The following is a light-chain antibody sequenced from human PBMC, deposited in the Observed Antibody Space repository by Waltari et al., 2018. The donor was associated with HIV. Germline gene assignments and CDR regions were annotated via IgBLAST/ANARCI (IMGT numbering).Light chain of an antibody. CDR3: LLSYDGDVV. Sequence: QPVVTQEPSLTVSPGGPVILTCASCAGVVNRGHSPYWFQQRPGQAPKPLIFDSNNRYSWTPARFTGSFLGGNAALTLTGAQPEDDADYYCLLSYDGDVVFGGGTKLTVL. J-gene: IGLJ2*01. CDR1: AGVVNRGHS. V-gene: IGLV7-46*01. CDR2: DSN.